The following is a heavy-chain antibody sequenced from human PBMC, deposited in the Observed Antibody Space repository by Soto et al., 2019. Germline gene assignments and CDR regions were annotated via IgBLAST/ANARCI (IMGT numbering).Heavy chain of an antibody. D-gene: IGHD2-15*01. CDR2: ISGSGGST. Sequence: EVQLLESGGGLVQPGGSLRLSCAASGFTFSSYAMSWVRQAPGKGLEWVSAISGSGGSTYYADAVKGRFTISRDNSKNTLYLQMNSLRAEDAAVYYCAKVFDSRYNPIDYWGQGTLVSVSS. CDR1: GFTFSSYA. V-gene: IGHV3-23*01. J-gene: IGHJ4*02. CDR3: AKVFDSRYNPIDY.